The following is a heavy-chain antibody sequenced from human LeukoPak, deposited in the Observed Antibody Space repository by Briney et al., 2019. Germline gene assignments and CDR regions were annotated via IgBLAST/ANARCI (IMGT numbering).Heavy chain of an antibody. CDR1: GASISTSSEY. V-gene: IGHV4-39*07. J-gene: IGHJ4*02. CDR3: ARVRAAAIAF. CDR2: IYYSGTT. D-gene: IGHD6-13*01. Sequence: SETLSLTCTVSGASISTSSEYWGWIRQPPGKGLEWIWSIYYSGTTHYNPSLESRVTISIDTSKNHFSLKLTSVTAADTAVYFCARVRAAAIAFWGQGTLVTVSS.